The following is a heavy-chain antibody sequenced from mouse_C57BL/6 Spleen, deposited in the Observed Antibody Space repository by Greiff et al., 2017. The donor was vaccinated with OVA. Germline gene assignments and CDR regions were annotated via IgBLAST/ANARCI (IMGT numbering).Heavy chain of an antibody. CDR1: GYTFTSYG. CDR3: ARFSYGNYGYFDV. CDR2: IYPRSGNT. Sequence: VQLQESGAELARPGASVKLSCKASGYTFTSYGISWVKQRTGQGLEWIGEIYPRSGNTYYNEKFKGKATLTADKSSSTAYMELRSLTSEDSAVYFCARFSYGNYGYFDVWGTGTTVTVSS. V-gene: IGHV1-81*01. D-gene: IGHD2-1*01. J-gene: IGHJ1*03.